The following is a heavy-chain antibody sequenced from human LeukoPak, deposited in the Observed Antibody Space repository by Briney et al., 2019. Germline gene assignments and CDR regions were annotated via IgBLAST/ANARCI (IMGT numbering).Heavy chain of an antibody. V-gene: IGHV1-2*02. D-gene: IGHD3-3*01. Sequence: ASVKVSCKASGYTFTGYYMHWVRQAPGQGLEWMGWINPNSGGTSYAQKFQGRVTMTRDTSISTAYMELSRLRSDDTAVYYCAMYYDFWSGYYKPAYYFDYWGQGTLVTVSS. CDR1: GYTFTGYY. CDR2: INPNSGGT. J-gene: IGHJ4*02. CDR3: AMYYDFWSGYYKPAYYFDY.